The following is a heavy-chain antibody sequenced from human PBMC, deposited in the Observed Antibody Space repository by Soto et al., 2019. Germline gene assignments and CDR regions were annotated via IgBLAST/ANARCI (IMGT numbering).Heavy chain of an antibody. V-gene: IGHV3-73*01. CDR2: IRSKANSYAT. D-gene: IGHD6-13*01. Sequence: GGSLRLSCAASGFTFSGSAMHWVRQASGKGLEWVGRIRSKANSYATAYAASVKCRFTISRDDSKHTAYLQMNSLKTEDTAVYYCTRPIDSSSWIEYNWFDPWGQGTLVTVSS. CDR1: GFTFSGSA. CDR3: TRPIDSSSWIEYNWFDP. J-gene: IGHJ5*02.